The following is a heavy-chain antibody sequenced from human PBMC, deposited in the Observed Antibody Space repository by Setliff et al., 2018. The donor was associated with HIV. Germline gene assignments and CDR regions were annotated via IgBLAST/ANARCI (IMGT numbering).Heavy chain of an antibody. D-gene: IGHD6-13*01. V-gene: IGHV3-11*05. CDR2: ISGSSST. J-gene: IGHJ4*02. Sequence: PGGSLRLSCVASGFTFSDYHISWIRQAPGKGLEWVSYISGSSSTNYAESVKGRFTISRDNAKNSVYLQMNSLRAEDTAVYYCAGDQAYSTAWSGFDFWGQGALVTVSS. CDR1: GFTFSDYH. CDR3: AGDQAYSTAWSGFDF.